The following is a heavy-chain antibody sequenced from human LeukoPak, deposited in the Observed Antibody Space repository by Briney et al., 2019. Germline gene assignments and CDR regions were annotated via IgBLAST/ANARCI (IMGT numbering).Heavy chain of an antibody. CDR1: GDSVSSNSAA. CDR3: ARGDADHFDY. J-gene: IGHJ4*02. CDR2: TYYRSKWYN. V-gene: IGHV6-1*01. Sequence: SQTLSLTCAISGDSVSSNSAAWNCIRQSPSSGLEWLGRTYYRSKWYNDCAVSVKSRITINPDTSKNQFSLQLNSVTPEDTAVYYCARGDADHFDYWGQGTLVTVSS. D-gene: IGHD2-21*02.